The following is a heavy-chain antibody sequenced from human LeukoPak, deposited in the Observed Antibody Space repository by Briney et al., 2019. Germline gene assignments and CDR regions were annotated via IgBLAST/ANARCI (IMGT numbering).Heavy chain of an antibody. CDR2: IYHSGST. Sequence: SETLSLTCAVSGGSISSGGYSWSWIRQPPGKGLEWVGYIYHSGSTYYNPSLKSRVTISVDRSKNQFSLNLSSVTAADTAVYYCAREYYESSGYYSHFDYWGQGTLVTVSS. J-gene: IGHJ4*02. D-gene: IGHD3-22*01. CDR1: GGSISSGGYS. V-gene: IGHV4-30-2*01. CDR3: AREYYESSGYYSHFDY.